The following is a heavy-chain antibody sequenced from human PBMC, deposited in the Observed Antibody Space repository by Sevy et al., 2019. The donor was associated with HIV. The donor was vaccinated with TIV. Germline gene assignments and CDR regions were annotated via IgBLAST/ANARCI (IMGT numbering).Heavy chain of an antibody. CDR2: IFYSGSP. D-gene: IGHD3-22*01. Sequence: SETLSLTCTVSSGSISSSTYYWAWIRQPPGKGLEWIGSIFYSGSPYYNPSLQSRLTISVDTSKNQFSLKLSSVTAADTAVYYCASHNYSDRIGYYYPVWFDYWGRGTLVTVSS. V-gene: IGHV4-39*01. CDR1: SGSISSSTYY. CDR3: ASHNYSDRIGYYYPVWFDY. J-gene: IGHJ4*02.